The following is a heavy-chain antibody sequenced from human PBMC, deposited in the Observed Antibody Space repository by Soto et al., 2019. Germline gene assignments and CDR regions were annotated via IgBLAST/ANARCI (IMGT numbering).Heavy chain of an antibody. CDR1: EYTFTDYY. CDR3: ATASYSTSWYAF. D-gene: IGHD6-13*01. V-gene: IGHV1-46*01. J-gene: IGHJ4*02. Sequence: QVQLVQSGAEVKKPGASVKLSCKSSEYTFTDYYIQWVRQAPGQGLEWMGLINPSGGSTSYAQKFQGRVTMTRDTSTSTVYMELSSLRSEDTAVYYCATASYSTSWYAFWGQGTPVTVSS. CDR2: INPSGGST.